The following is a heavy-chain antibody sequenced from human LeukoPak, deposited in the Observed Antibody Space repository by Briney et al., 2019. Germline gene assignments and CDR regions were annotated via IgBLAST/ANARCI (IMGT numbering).Heavy chain of an antibody. CDR1: GYTLTTYY. CDR2: VKPSESGT. Sequence: GASVTVRCTVSGYTLTTYYIHWVRQAPGQGLEWMGIVKPSESGTSYAQKFQGRVTLTRDTSTSTVYMEVSSLRSEDTAVYYCARDSRSWSFDYWGQGTLVTVSS. D-gene: IGHD6-13*01. V-gene: IGHV1-46*01. CDR3: ARDSRSWSFDY. J-gene: IGHJ4*02.